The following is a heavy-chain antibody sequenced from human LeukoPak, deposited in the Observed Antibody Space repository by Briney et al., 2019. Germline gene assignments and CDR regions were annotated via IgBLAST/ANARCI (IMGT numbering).Heavy chain of an antibody. CDR1: GFTFSSYE. Sequence: GALRLSCAASGFTFSSYEMNWVRQAPGKGLEWISYISSSGSTRLYADSVKGRFTISRDNAQNSLYLQMNSLRAEDTAVYYCARLGSGSYYNWFDPWGQGTLVTVSS. V-gene: IGHV3-48*03. J-gene: IGHJ5*02. CDR3: ARLGSGSYYNWFDP. D-gene: IGHD3-10*02. CDR2: ISSSGSTR.